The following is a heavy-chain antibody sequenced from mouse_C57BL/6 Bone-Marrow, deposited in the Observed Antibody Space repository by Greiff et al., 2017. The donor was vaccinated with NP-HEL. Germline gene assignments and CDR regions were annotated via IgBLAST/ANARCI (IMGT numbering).Heavy chain of an antibody. CDR1: GYTFTSYW. Sequence: VQLQQPGAELVMPGASVKLSCKASGYTFTSYWMHWVKQRPGQGLEWIGEIDPSDSYTNYNQKFKGKSTLTVDKSSSTAYMQLSSLTSEDSAVYYGARLGGYPYYFDYWGQGTTLTVSS. CDR2: IDPSDSYT. J-gene: IGHJ2*01. D-gene: IGHD2-2*01. V-gene: IGHV1-69*01. CDR3: ARLGGYPYYFDY.